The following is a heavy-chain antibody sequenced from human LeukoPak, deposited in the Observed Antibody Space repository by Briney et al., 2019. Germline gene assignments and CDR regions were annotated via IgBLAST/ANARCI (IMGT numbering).Heavy chain of an antibody. J-gene: IGHJ3*02. CDR3: VRVKLNYYDSSTYAFDI. V-gene: IGHV4-59*08. D-gene: IGHD3-22*01. CDR1: GGSTSSYY. CDR2: MYYNGNT. Sequence: SETLSLTCTVSGGSTSSYYWSWIRQPPGEGLEWIGYMYYNGNTNYNSSLKSRVTISVDMSKNQFSLKLSSVTAADTAVYYCVRVKLNYYDSSTYAFDIWGQGTMVTVSS.